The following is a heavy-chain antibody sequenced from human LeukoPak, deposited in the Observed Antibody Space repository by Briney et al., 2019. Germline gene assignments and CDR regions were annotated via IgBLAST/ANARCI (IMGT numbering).Heavy chain of an antibody. CDR3: AKDWGSSGWYNWFDP. Sequence: GGSLRLSCAVSGSTIANHGMHWVRQAPGKGLEWVAMISHDGAAVYYGDSVKGRLTIPRDNSNNTLYLQMSSLRVEDTAVYYCAKDWGSSGWYNWFDPWGQGTLVTVSS. D-gene: IGHD6-19*01. V-gene: IGHV3-30*18. CDR2: ISHDGAAV. CDR1: GSTIANHG. J-gene: IGHJ5*02.